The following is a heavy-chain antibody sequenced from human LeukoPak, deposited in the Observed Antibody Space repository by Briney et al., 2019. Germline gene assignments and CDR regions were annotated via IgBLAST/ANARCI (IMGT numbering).Heavy chain of an antibody. CDR1: GFTFSNAW. CDR2: IKPKSDGETT. Sequence: PGGSLRLSCAASGFTFSNAWMSWVRQAPGKGLEWVARIKPKSDGETTDYAVPVKGRFSISRDGSENTLYLQMNSLKTEDTAVYYCTTYTSGAANYWGQGTLVTVSS. CDR3: TTYTSGAANY. V-gene: IGHV3-15*01. D-gene: IGHD2-2*02. J-gene: IGHJ4*02.